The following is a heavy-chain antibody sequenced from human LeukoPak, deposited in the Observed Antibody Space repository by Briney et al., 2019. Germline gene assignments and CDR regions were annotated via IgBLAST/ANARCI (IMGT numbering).Heavy chain of an antibody. CDR1: GFTFSSYG. J-gene: IGHJ4*02. CDR3: ARDHAMAAYSDY. D-gene: IGHD2-2*01. Sequence: GGSLRLSCAASGFTFSSYGMHWVRQAPGKGLEWVAVIWYDGSNKYYADSVKGRFTISRDNSKNTLYLQMNSLRAEDTAVYYCARDHAMAAYSDYWGQGTLVTVSS. CDR2: IWYDGSNK. V-gene: IGHV3-33*01.